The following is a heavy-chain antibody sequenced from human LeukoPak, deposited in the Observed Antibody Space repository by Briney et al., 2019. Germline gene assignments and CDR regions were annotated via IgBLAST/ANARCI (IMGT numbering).Heavy chain of an antibody. D-gene: IGHD1-1*01. CDR3: ARLSLWKSGTLVGLDY. V-gene: IGHV4-61*02. J-gene: IGHJ4*02. Sequence: SETLSLTCTVSGGSISSGSYYWSWIRQPAGKGLEWIGRIYTSGSTNYNPSLKSRVTISVDTSKNQFSLKLSSVTAADTAVYYCARLSLWKSGTLVGLDYWGQGTLVTVSS. CDR1: GGSISSGSYY. CDR2: IYTSGST.